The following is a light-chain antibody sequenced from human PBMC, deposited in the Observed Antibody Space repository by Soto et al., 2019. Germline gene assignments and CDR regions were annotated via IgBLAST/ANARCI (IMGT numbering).Light chain of an antibody. Sequence: QAVLTQPPSVSGGPGQRGTIFCTGSSSNIGAGYDVHWYQQLPGTAPKLLIYGNSNRPSGVPDRFSGSKSGTSASLAITGLQAEDEADYYCQSYDSSLSGYVFGTGTKVTVL. CDR2: GNS. CDR1: SSNIGAGYD. J-gene: IGLJ1*01. CDR3: QSYDSSLSGYV. V-gene: IGLV1-40*01.